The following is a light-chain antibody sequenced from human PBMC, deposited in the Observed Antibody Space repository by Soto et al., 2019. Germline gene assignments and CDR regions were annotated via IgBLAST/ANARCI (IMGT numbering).Light chain of an antibody. CDR3: SSYTSSSTLHV. J-gene: IGLJ1*01. V-gene: IGLV2-14*01. CDR2: DVS. CDR1: SSDVGGYNY. Sequence: QSVLNQSGTVTGSPGQSITISCTGTSSDVGGYNYVSWYQQHPGRAPKLMIYDVSNRPSGVSNRFSGSKSGNTASLTISGLQAEDEADYYCSSYTSSSTLHVFGTGTKVTVL.